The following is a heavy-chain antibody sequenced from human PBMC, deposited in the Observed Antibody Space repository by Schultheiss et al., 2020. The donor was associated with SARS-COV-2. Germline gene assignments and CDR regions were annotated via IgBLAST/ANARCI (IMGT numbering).Heavy chain of an antibody. V-gene: IGHV4-59*01. D-gene: IGHD3-22*01. CDR2: IYHSGST. Sequence: SETLSLTCTVSGGSISSYYWSWIRQPPGKGLEWIGSIYHSGSTYYNPSLKSRVTISVDTSKNQFSLKLSSVTAADTAVYYCARAYDSSHFDIWGQGTMVTVSS. CDR3: ARAYDSSHFDI. CDR1: GGSISSYY. J-gene: IGHJ3*02.